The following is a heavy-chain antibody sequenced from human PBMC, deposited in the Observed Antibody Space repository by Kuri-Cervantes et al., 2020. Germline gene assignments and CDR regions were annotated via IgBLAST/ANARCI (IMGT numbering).Heavy chain of an antibody. CDR1: GFTFSSYA. D-gene: IGHD2-2*01. V-gene: IGHV3-30-3*01. CDR3: AKDKPDCSSTSCYRGVFDY. Sequence: GGSLRLSCAASGFTFSSYAMHWVRQAPGKGLEWVAVISYDGSNKYYADSVKGRFTISRDNSKNTLYLQMNSLRAEDTAVYYCAKDKPDCSSTSCYRGVFDYWGQGTLVTVSS. CDR2: ISYDGSNK. J-gene: IGHJ4*02.